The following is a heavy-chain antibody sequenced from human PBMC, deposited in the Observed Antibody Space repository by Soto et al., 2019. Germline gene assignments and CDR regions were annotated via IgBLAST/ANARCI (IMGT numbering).Heavy chain of an antibody. D-gene: IGHD4-4*01. CDR2: VGGSGGKT. CDR1: GFTFNAYA. Sequence: EVQLLESGGGLVQPGGSLRLSCAASGFTFNAYAMTWVRQAPGKGLEWVSSVGGSGGKTYYEQSVKGRLTISRNNFKNTWHLQMNRLRAYDTAVYFGAEMASDYINSLVAWGQGTLFTVSS. CDR3: AEMASDYINSLVA. V-gene: IGHV3-23*02. J-gene: IGHJ5*02.